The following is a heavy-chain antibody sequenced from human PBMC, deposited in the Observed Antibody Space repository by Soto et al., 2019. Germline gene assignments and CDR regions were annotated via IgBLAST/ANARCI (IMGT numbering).Heavy chain of an antibody. CDR2: IYSGGST. D-gene: IGHD6-13*01. Sequence: EVQLVESGGGLIQPGGSLRLSCAASGFTISSNYMSWVRQAPGKGLEWVSVIYSGGSTYYADSVKGRFTISRDNSKNTLYLQMNSLRAEDTAVYYCARDLRVAAAVHYYYGMDVWGQGTTVTVSS. J-gene: IGHJ6*02. CDR1: GFTISSNY. V-gene: IGHV3-53*01. CDR3: ARDLRVAAAVHYYYGMDV.